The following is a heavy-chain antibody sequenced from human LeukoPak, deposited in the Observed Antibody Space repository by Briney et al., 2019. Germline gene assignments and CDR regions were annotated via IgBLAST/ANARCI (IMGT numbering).Heavy chain of an antibody. CDR1: GFTFSSYG. CDR2: ISYDGSNK. V-gene: IGHV3-30*18. J-gene: IGHJ4*02. CDR3: AKDYRITVVEYYFDY. Sequence: GRSLRLSCAASGFTFSSYGMHCVRQAPGKGLGWVAVISYDGSNKYYADSVKGRFTISRDNSKNTLYLQMNSLRAEDTAVYYCAKDYRITVVEYYFDYWGQGTLVTVSS. D-gene: IGHD4-23*01.